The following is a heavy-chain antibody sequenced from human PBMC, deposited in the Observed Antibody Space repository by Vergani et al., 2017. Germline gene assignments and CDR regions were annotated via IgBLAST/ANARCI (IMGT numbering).Heavy chain of an antibody. Sequence: EVQLVESGGGLVQSGRSLRLSCAASGFTFDDYATHWVRQAPGKGLEWVPGNSWMSGSIGFADSVKARFTISRDNAKNSLYLQMNSLRAEDTALYYCARAERYYGDYYYYYYYCMDVWGQGTTVTVSS. V-gene: IGHV3-9*01. D-gene: IGHD4-17*01. CDR1: GFTFDDYA. CDR2: NSWMSGSI. CDR3: ARAERYYGDYYYYYYYCMDV. J-gene: IGHJ6*02.